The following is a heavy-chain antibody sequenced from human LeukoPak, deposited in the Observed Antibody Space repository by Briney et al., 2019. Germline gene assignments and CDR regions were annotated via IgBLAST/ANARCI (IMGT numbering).Heavy chain of an antibody. J-gene: IGHJ5*02. D-gene: IGHD3-22*01. V-gene: IGHV4-39*07. CDR1: GGSISSSSYY. CDR2: IYYSGST. CDR3: ARDIGYYDSSGYRNWFDP. Sequence: SETLSLTCTVSGGSISSSSYYWGWIRQPPGKGLEWIGSIYYSGSTYYNPSLKSRVTISVDTSKNQFSLKLSSVTAADTAVYYCARDIGYYDSSGYRNWFDPWGQGTLVTVSS.